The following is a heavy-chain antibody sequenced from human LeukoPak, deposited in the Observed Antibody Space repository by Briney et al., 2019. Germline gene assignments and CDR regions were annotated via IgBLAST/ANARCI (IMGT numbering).Heavy chain of an antibody. Sequence: PGGSLRLSCAASGFTFSDFWMHWVRQAPGKGLVWVSRINSDGSSTSYADSVKGRFTISRDNAKNTLYLQMNSLRAEDTAVYYCARPMVRGVPFGYWGQGTLVTVSS. CDR1: GFTFSDFW. V-gene: IGHV3-74*01. CDR2: INSDGSST. J-gene: IGHJ4*02. CDR3: ARPMVRGVPFGY. D-gene: IGHD3-10*01.